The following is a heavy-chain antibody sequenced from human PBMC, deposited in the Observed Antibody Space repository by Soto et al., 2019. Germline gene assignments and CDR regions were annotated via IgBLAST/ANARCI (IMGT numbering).Heavy chain of an antibody. CDR1: GGSISSYY. Sequence: PSETLSLTCTVSGGSISSYYWSWIRQPPGQGLEWIGYIYYSGTTNYNPSLKSRVTISVDTSNNQFSLKLSSVTAADTAVYSSARGLFDILTGYYTHYWGQGTLVTVSS. CDR3: ARGLFDILTGYYTHY. V-gene: IGHV4-59*01. J-gene: IGHJ4*02. D-gene: IGHD3-9*01. CDR2: IYYSGTT.